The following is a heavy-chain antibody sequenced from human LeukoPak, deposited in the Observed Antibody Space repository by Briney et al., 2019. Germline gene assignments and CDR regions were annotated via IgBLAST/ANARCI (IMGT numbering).Heavy chain of an antibody. D-gene: IGHD4-17*01. CDR2: ISYSGST. CDR1: GGSISPYY. CDR3: ARAGSYRLTTTL. J-gene: IGHJ4*02. Sequence: SETLSLTCAVSGGSISPYYWMWIRQPPGKGLEWIGYISYSGSTSFNPSLKSRVTISLDTSTKQVSLKLRSVTAADTAVYYCARAGSYRLTTTLWGQGTLVTVSS. V-gene: IGHV4-59*01.